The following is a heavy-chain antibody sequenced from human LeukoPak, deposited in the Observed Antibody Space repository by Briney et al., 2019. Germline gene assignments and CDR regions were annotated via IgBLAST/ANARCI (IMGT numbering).Heavy chain of an antibody. CDR3: AKERRKIYDSSGYYYFPMWLFALYYFDY. V-gene: IGHV3-30*02. J-gene: IGHJ4*02. CDR1: GFTVSNS. Sequence: RPGGSLRLSCTVSGFTVSNSMHWVRQAPGKGLEWVAFIRYDGSNKYYADSVKGRFTISRDNSKNTLYLQMNSLRAEDTAVYYCAKERRKIYDSSGYYYFPMWLFALYYFDYWGQGTLVTVSS. D-gene: IGHD3-22*01. CDR2: IRYDGSNK.